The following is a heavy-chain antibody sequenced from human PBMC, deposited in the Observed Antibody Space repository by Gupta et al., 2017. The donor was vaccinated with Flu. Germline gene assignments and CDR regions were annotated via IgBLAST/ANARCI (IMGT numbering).Heavy chain of an antibody. Sequence: QVELQESGPGQVMLSQTLSLTCTVSGVSTSSGGYYWSWIRQRPGKGLEWIGYIYYSGSTYFNPSLKSRLSMSVDTSKQLSLKLRAVTAADTAIYYCARVITSYTYEYAPGLSTGYMDVWGKGTTVTVSS. V-gene: IGHV4-31*03. D-gene: IGHD1-20*01. J-gene: IGHJ6*03. CDR3: ARVITSYTYEYAPGLSTGYMDV. CDR1: GVSTSSGGYY. CDR2: IYYSGST.